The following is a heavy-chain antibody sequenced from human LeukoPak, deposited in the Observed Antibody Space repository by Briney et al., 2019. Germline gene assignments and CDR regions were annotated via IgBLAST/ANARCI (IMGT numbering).Heavy chain of an antibody. CDR3: ARVAETYCSSTSCYNDYYYMDV. Sequence: SETLSLTCTVSGGSISSYYWSWIRQPPGKGLEWIGYIYYSGSTTYNPSLKSRVTISVDTSKNQFSLKLSSVTAADTAVYYCARVAETYCSSTSCYNDYYYMDVWGKGTTVTVSS. CDR1: GGSISSYY. CDR2: IYYSGST. J-gene: IGHJ6*03. D-gene: IGHD2-2*02. V-gene: IGHV4-59*08.